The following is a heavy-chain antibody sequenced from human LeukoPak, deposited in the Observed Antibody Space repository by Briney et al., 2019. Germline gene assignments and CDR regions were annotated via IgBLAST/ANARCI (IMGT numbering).Heavy chain of an antibody. V-gene: IGHV3-48*01. CDR1: GFTFSTYS. D-gene: IGHD3-3*01. CDR2: IGSRSSTI. Sequence: GGSLRLSCAAFGFTFSTYSMTWVRQAPGKWLEWVSYIGSRSSTIYYADSVKGRFTISRDNAKNSLYLQMNSLRVEDTAVYYCAREHDFWQPFDYRGLGTLVTVSS. CDR3: AREHDFWQPFDY. J-gene: IGHJ4*02.